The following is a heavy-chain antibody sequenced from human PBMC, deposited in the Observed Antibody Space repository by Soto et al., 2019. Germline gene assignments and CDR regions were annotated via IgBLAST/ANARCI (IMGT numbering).Heavy chain of an antibody. CDR3: AKVCGYSYVYDAFDI. V-gene: IGHV3-23*01. J-gene: IGHJ3*02. CDR1: GFTFSSYA. Sequence: EVQLLESGGGLVQPGGSLRLSCAASGFTFSSYAMSWVRQAPGKGLEWVSAISGSGVSTYYADSVKGRLTISRDNSKNTLYLNMSSLRVRFTVVYYFAKVCGYSYVYDAFDIWGLGAMVNGCS. D-gene: IGHD5-18*01. CDR2: ISGSGVST.